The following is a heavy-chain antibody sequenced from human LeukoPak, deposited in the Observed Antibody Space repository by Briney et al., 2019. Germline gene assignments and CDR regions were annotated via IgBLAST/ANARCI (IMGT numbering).Heavy chain of an antibody. CDR1: EYTFTGYY. D-gene: IGHD6-13*01. CDR3: ASGGRHSSSWYPVNY. CDR2: INPNSGGT. Sequence: ASVKVSCKASEYTFTGYYMHWVRQAPGQGLEWMGWINPNSGGTNYAQKFQGRVTMTRDTSISTAYMELSRLRSDDTAVYYCASGGRHSSSWYPVNYWGQGTLVTVSS. V-gene: IGHV1-2*02. J-gene: IGHJ4*02.